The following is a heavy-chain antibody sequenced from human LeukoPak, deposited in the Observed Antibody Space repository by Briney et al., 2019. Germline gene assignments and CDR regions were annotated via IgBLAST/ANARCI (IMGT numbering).Heavy chain of an antibody. CDR1: GYSISSGYY. V-gene: IGHV4-38-2*02. J-gene: IGHJ4*02. D-gene: IGHD3-10*01. CDR2: IYHSGST. CDR3: ARDKIPYYYGSGTFDY. Sequence: SETLSLTCTVSGYSISSGYYWGWIRQPPGKGLEWIGSIYHSGSTYYNPSLKSRVTISVDTSKNQFSLKLSSVTAADTAVYYCARDKIPYYYGSGTFDYWGQGTLVTVSS.